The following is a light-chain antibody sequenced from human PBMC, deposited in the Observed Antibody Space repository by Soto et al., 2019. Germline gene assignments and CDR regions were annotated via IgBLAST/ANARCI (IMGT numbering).Light chain of an antibody. CDR1: QSVSSN. CDR3: QQYNNWWT. Sequence: EIVMTQSPATLSVSPGERATLSCRASQSVSSNLAWYQQKPGQAPRLLIYGASTRATGIPARFSGSGSETEFTLTISSLQSEDFAVYCCQQYNNWWTFGQGTKVEIK. J-gene: IGKJ1*01. CDR2: GAS. V-gene: IGKV3-15*01.